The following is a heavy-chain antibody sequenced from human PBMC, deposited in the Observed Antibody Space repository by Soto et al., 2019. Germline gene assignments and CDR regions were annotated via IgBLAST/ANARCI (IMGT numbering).Heavy chain of an antibody. Sequence: ASVKVSCKASGYTFTGYYMHWVRQAPGQGLEWMGGIIPIFGTANYAQKFQGRVTITADESTSTAYMELSSLRSEDTAVYYCARDFLCGGDCLDPPYYYYGMDVWGQGTTVTVSS. CDR2: IIPIFGTA. CDR3: ARDFLCGGDCLDPPYYYYGMDV. CDR1: GYTFTGYY. V-gene: IGHV1-69*13. D-gene: IGHD2-21*02. J-gene: IGHJ6*02.